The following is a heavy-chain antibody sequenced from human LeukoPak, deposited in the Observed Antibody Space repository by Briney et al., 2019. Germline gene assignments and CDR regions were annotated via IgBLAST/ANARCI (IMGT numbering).Heavy chain of an antibody. V-gene: IGHV3-30*02. CDR1: GFTFSSYG. J-gene: IGHJ4*02. CDR3: ARDHPTYYFDY. Sequence: GGSLRLSCAASGFTFSSYGMHWVRQAPGKGLEWVAFIRYDGSNKYYADSVKGRFTISRDNSKNTLYLQMNSLRAEDTAVYYCARDHPTYYFDYWGQGTLVTVSS. CDR2: IRYDGSNK.